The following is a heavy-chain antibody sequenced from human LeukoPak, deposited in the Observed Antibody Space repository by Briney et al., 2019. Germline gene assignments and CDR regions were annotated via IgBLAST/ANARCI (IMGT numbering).Heavy chain of an antibody. CDR1: GGSFSGYY. Sequence: SETLSLTCAVYGGSFSGYYWSWIRQPPGKGLEWIGEINHSGSTNYNPSLKSRVTISVDTSKNQFSLKLSSVTAADTGVYYCARDSAIFGVVVVGYFDLWGRGTLVTVSS. D-gene: IGHD3-3*01. CDR3: ARDSAIFGVVVVGYFDL. V-gene: IGHV4-34*01. CDR2: INHSGST. J-gene: IGHJ2*01.